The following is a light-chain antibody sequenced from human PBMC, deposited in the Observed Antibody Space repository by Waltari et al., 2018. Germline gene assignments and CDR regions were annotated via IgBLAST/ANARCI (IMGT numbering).Light chain of an antibody. CDR3: QQAYNTPDT. Sequence: DIQMTQSPSSRSASVGDRVSITCRASQNIRTSLNWYQQKPGQAPNELIHDASTLQRGGPPRFSGSGSGTDFTLTITNVEAEDCATYTCQQAYNTPDTVGPGTTLEMK. CDR2: DAS. CDR1: QNIRTS. J-gene: IGKJ2*01. V-gene: IGKV1-39*01.